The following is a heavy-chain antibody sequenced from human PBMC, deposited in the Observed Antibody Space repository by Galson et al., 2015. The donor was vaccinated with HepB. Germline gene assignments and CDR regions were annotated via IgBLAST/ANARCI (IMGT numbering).Heavy chain of an antibody. Sequence: SVKVSCKASGYSFTTYDINWVRQAHGRGLQWMGWVNPKSGNTAFAPGFQGRVTMTRNTSISTVYMELSNLRSDDTAVYYCARGNNWSYEGEYFDLWGRGTRLSVS. J-gene: IGHJ2*01. CDR3: ARGNNWSYEGEYFDL. CDR2: VNPKSGNT. D-gene: IGHD1-26*01. CDR1: GYSFTTYD. V-gene: IGHV1-8*01.